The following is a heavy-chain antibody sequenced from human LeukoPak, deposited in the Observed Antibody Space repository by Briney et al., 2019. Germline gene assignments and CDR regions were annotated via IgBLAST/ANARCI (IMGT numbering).Heavy chain of an antibody. Sequence: SETLSLTCSVSGASISSYYWSWIRQSPGKGLEWLGYIYFTGHSKSNPSLKSRVTISLDTSKNQLSLRLASVTAADTAVYYCARRRQVTSYSPYAFDIWGQGTMVTVSS. V-gene: IGHV4-59*08. CDR2: IYFTGHS. CDR3: ARRRQVTSYSPYAFDI. J-gene: IGHJ3*02. CDR1: GASISSYY. D-gene: IGHD2-15*01.